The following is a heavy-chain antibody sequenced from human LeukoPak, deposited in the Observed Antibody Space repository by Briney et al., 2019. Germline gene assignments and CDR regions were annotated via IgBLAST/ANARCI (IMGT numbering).Heavy chain of an antibody. J-gene: IGHJ4*02. Sequence: SVKVSCKASGGTLSSYAISWVRQAPGQGLEWMGRIIPIFGTANYAQKFQGRVTITADESTSTAYMELSSLRSEDTAVYYCAREGLAYCGGDCYRTFDYWGQGTLVTVSS. CDR3: AREGLAYCGGDCYRTFDY. CDR2: IIPIFGTA. CDR1: GGTLSSYA. V-gene: IGHV1-69*15. D-gene: IGHD2-21*01.